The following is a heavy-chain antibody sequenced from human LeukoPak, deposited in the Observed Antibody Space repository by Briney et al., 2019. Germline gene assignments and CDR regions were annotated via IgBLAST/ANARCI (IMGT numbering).Heavy chain of an antibody. CDR2: FDPEDGET. CDR3: ARYSSGWSSFDY. J-gene: IGHJ4*02. CDR1: GYTLTELS. V-gene: IGHV1-24*01. D-gene: IGHD6-19*01. Sequence: ASVKVSCKVSGYTLTELSMHWVRQAPGKGLEWMGGFDPEDGETIYAQKFQGRVTMTRDTSTSTVYMELSSLRSEDTAVYYCARYSSGWSSFDYWGQGTLVTVSS.